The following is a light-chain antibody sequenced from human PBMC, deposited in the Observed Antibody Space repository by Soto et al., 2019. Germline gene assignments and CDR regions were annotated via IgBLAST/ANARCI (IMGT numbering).Light chain of an antibody. CDR2: DVS. CDR1: SSDVGGQNY. V-gene: IGLV2-14*01. Sequence: QSALTQPASVSGSPGQSITISCTGTSSDVGGQNYVSWYQQYPGKAPKLMIYDVSNRPSGVSNRFSGSKSGNTASLTLSGLQAEYEAEYYCSSYTSSSTLWVFGTGTKLTVL. J-gene: IGLJ1*01. CDR3: SSYTSSSTLWV.